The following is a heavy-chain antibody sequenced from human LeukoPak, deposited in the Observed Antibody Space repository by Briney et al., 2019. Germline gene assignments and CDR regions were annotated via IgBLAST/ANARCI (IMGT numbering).Heavy chain of an antibody. CDR1: GFTFSSYW. Sequence: GGSLRLSCAASGFTFSSYWEYWVRQALGKGLVWVLRINSDVRRTSYADSVRGRFTISRDNAKNTLYLQMNSVRVEDTAVYFSEISTRYYYDSSGYYSYVNAGAFEIWGQGTMVTVSS. CDR3: EISTRYYYDSSGYYSYVNAGAFEI. J-gene: IGHJ3*02. V-gene: IGHV3-74*01. CDR2: INSDVRRT. D-gene: IGHD3-22*01.